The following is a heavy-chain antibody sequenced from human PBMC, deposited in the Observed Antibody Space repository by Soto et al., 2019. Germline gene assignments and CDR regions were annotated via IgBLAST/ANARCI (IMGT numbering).Heavy chain of an antibody. D-gene: IGHD3-3*01. J-gene: IGHJ6*02. V-gene: IGHV3-53*01. Sequence: PGGSLRLSCAASGFTASSNYMSWVRQAPGKGLEWVSVIYSGGSTYYADSVKGRFTISRDNSKNTLYLQMNSLRAEDTAVYYCARDSSGAYYDFWSGYYPGAMDVWGQGTTVTVSS. CDR3: ARDSSGAYYDFWSGYYPGAMDV. CDR1: GFTASSNY. CDR2: IYSGGST.